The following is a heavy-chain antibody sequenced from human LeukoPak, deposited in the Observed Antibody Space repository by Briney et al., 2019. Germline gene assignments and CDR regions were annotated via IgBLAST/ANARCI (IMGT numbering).Heavy chain of an antibody. CDR1: GFTFSNYA. CDR3: ARVVRGVMLFDP. D-gene: IGHD3-10*01. CDR2: ISGSGSST. J-gene: IGHJ5*02. V-gene: IGHV3-23*01. Sequence: PGGSLRLSCAASGFTFSNYAMTWVRQAPGKGLEWVSGISGSGSSTYYADSVKGRFTLSRDYPKNTLYLQMNSLRVEDTAVYYCARVVRGVMLFDPWGQGTLVTVSS.